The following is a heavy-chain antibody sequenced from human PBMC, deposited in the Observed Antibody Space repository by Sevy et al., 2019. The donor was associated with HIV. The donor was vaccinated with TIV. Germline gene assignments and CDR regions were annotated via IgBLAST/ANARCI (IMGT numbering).Heavy chain of an antibody. CDR1: GFTFSSYA. V-gene: IGHV3-23*01. Sequence: GGSLRLSCAASGFTFSSYAMSWVRQAPGKGLEWVSAISGSGGSTYYADSVKGRFTNSRDNSKNTLYLQMNSLRAEDTAVYYCAKAGNSSSWFGYYYYGMDVWGQGTTVTVSS. CDR3: AKAGNSSSWFGYYYYGMDV. J-gene: IGHJ6*02. CDR2: ISGSGGST. D-gene: IGHD6-13*01.